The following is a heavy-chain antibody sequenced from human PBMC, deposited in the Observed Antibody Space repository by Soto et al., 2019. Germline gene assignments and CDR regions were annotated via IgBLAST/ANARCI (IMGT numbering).Heavy chain of an antibody. CDR2: INGSGDTT. V-gene: IGHV3-23*01. D-gene: IGHD6-19*01. J-gene: IGHJ4*02. CDR1: GFTFSSYV. CDR3: AKDYGSGWSVDY. Sequence: GGSLRLSCAASGFTFSSYVMSWVRQTPGKRLEWVSGINGSGDTTYYADSVKGRFTITRDNSKNTLYLQMNSRRADDTAVYYCAKDYGSGWSVDYWGQGALVT.